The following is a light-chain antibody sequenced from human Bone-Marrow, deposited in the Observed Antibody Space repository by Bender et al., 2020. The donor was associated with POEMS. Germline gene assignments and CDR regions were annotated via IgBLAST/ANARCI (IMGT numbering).Light chain of an antibody. Sequence: QSVLTQPPSASGTPGQRVTISCSGSSSNIGSNIVNWYQQLPGAAPKTLINSYNHRPSGVPDRFSASKSGTSASLAISDIQSEDEGDYYCSSWDDSLSGWVFGGGTKLTVL. V-gene: IGLV1-44*01. CDR3: SSWDDSLSGWV. CDR1: SSNIGSNI. J-gene: IGLJ3*02. CDR2: SYN.